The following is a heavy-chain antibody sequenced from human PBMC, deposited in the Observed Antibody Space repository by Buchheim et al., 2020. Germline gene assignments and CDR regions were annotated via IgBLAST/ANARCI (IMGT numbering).Heavy chain of an antibody. CDR2: INNRGTT. Sequence: QVQLQQWGAGLLKPSETLSLTCAVSGGSFSAYWLTWIRQSPGKGLEWIGEINNRGTTNYNPSLKSRVTISVDTSTHQFSLRLSSVTAADRAVYYCARGGYSGHRLWGQRTL. V-gene: IGHV4-34*01. D-gene: IGHD5-12*01. CDR3: ARGGYSGHRL. J-gene: IGHJ4*02. CDR1: GGSFSAYW.